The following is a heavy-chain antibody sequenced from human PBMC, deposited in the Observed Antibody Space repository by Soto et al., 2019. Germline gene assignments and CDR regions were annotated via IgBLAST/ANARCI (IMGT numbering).Heavy chain of an antibody. Sequence: GGSLRLSCAASGFTFSNAWMSWVRQAPGKGLEWVGRIKSKTDGGTTDYAAPVKGRFTISRDDSKNTLYLQMNSLKTEDTAVYYCTAAQITYSSSWEPYYFDYWGQGTLVTVSS. V-gene: IGHV3-15*01. D-gene: IGHD6-13*01. CDR3: TAAQITYSSSWEPYYFDY. J-gene: IGHJ4*02. CDR2: IKSKTDGGTT. CDR1: GFTFSNAW.